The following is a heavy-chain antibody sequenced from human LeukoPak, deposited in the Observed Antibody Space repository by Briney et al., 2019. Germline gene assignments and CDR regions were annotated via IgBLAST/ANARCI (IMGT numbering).Heavy chain of an antibody. Sequence: ASVKVSCKASGYTFTSYGISWVRQAPGQGLEWMGWISAYNGNTNSAQNLQGRVTMTTDTSTSTAYMELMSLRSDDTAVYYCARQPITFGGVIVYYFDYWGQGTLVTVSS. CDR3: ARQPITFGGVIVYYFDY. V-gene: IGHV1-18*01. CDR1: GYTFTSYG. CDR2: ISAYNGNT. D-gene: IGHD3-16*02. J-gene: IGHJ4*02.